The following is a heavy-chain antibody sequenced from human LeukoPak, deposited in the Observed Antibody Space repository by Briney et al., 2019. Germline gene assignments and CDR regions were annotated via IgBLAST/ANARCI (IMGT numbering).Heavy chain of an antibody. CDR2: IIPIFGTA. CDR3: ARGGDYVVSYYYYYMDV. J-gene: IGHJ6*03. CDR1: GGTFSSYA. V-gene: IGHV1-69*06. Sequence: SVKVSCKASGGTFSSYAISWVRQAPGQGLEWMGGIIPIFGTANYAQKFQGRVTITADKSTSTAYMELSSLRSEDTAVYYCARGGDYVVSYYYYYMDVWGKGTTVTVSS. D-gene: IGHD4-17*01.